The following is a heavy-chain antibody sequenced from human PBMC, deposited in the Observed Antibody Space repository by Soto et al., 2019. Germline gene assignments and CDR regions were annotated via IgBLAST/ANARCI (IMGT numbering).Heavy chain of an antibody. D-gene: IGHD1-26*01. CDR1: GFALTTYT. Sequence: EVQLVECGGGLVAPGGSLRLSCVASGFALTTYTMNWVRQAPGTGLEWVSSINGRSNYKYYSDSVKGRFTVSRDNAQNSLFLQMSRLGPEDTAVYYCVREDGVVGASSAFDSWGQGTLVTVSS. J-gene: IGHJ4*02. V-gene: IGHV3-21*02. CDR3: VREDGVVGASSAFDS. CDR2: INGRSNYK.